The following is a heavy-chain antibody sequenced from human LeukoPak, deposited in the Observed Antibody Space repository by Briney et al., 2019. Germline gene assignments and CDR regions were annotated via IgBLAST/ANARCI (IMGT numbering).Heavy chain of an antibody. Sequence: PSETLSLTCAVSGGSISSGGYSWSRIRQPPGKGLEWIGYIYHSGSTYYNPSLKSRVTISVDRSKNQFSLKLSSVTAADTAVYYCARGGSYGDFDYWGQGTLVTVSS. J-gene: IGHJ4*02. CDR3: ARGGSYGDFDY. CDR1: GGSISSGGYS. V-gene: IGHV4-30-2*01. D-gene: IGHD4-17*01. CDR2: IYHSGST.